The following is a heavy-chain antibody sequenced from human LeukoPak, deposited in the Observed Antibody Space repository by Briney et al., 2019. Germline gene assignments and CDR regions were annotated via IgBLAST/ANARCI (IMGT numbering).Heavy chain of an antibody. CDR3: ARGRRWLQLLFDY. D-gene: IGHD5-24*01. CDR2: MNPNSGNT. V-gene: IGHV1-8*03. J-gene: IGHJ4*02. CDR1: GYTFTSYD. Sequence: GASVKVSCKASGYTFTSYDINWLRQATGQGLEWMGWMNPNSGNTGYAQKFQGRVTITRNTSISTAYMELSSLRSEDTAVYYCARGRRWLQLLFDYWGQGTLVTVSS.